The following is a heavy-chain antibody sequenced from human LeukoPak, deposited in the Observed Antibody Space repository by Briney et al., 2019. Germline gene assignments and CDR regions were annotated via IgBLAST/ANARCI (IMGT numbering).Heavy chain of an antibody. D-gene: IGHD4-11*01. Sequence: SETLSLTCAVYGGSFSGYYWSWIRQPPGKGLEWIGEINHSGSTNYNPSLKSRVTISVDTSKNQFSLKLSSVTATDTAVYYCARGTVFDYWGQGTLVTVSS. CDR1: GGSFSGYY. J-gene: IGHJ4*02. CDR3: ARGTVFDY. V-gene: IGHV4-34*01. CDR2: INHSGST.